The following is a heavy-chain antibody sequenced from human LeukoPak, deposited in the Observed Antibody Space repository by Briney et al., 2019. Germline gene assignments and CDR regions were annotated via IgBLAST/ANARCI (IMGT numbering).Heavy chain of an antibody. CDR2: INHSGST. J-gene: IGHJ4*02. CDR3: AIDYGSGSYYNVN. CDR1: GGSFSGYY. V-gene: IGHV4-34*01. D-gene: IGHD3-10*01. Sequence: PSETLSLTCAVYGGSFSGYYWSWIRQPPGKELEWIGEINHSGSTNYNPSLKSRVTISVDTSKNQFSLKLSSVTAADTAVYYCAIDYGSGSYYNVNWGQGTLVTVSS.